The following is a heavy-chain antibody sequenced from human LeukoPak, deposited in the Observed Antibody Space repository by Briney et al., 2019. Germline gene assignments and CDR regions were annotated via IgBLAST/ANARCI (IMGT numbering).Heavy chain of an antibody. J-gene: IGHJ3*02. V-gene: IGHV4-30-2*01. CDR1: GGSISSGGYS. CDR3: AGVAATDDAFDI. CDR2: IYHSGST. Sequence: PSQTLSLTCAVSGGSISSGGYSWSWIRQPPGKGLEWIGYIYHSGSTYYNPSLKSRVTISVDRSKNQFSLKLSSVTAADTAVYYCAGVAATDDAFDIWAKGQWSPSLQ. D-gene: IGHD2-15*01.